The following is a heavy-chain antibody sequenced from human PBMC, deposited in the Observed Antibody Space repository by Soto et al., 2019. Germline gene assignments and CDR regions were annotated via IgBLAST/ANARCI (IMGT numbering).Heavy chain of an antibody. CDR3: ARASDSTWYNWFDP. CDR2: IIPIFGTT. CDR1: GGNFSRNG. J-gene: IGHJ5*02. V-gene: IGHV1-69*01. D-gene: IGHD6-13*01. Sequence: QVQLVQSGAEVKKPGSSVKISCKTFGGNFSRNGISWVRQAPGQGLEWMGGIIPIFGTTNYAHKFRGRVTVTADESTGTVYMVMNSLRSEDTAVYYCARASDSTWYNWFDPWGQGTLVTVSS.